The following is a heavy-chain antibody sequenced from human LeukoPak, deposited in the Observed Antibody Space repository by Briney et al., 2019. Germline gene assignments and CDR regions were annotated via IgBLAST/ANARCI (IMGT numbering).Heavy chain of an antibody. J-gene: IGHJ4*02. CDR2: IGGGGENT. V-gene: IGHV3-23*01. Sequence: GGSLRLSCAASGFTFGTYAMNWVRQAPGKGLEWVSTIGGGGENTYYADSAKGRFTNSRDNSKNTVYLQMNSLRAEDTAVYYCAKVLSGSQDYWGQGTLVTVFS. CDR3: AKVLSGSQDY. CDR1: GFTFGTYA. D-gene: IGHD1-26*01.